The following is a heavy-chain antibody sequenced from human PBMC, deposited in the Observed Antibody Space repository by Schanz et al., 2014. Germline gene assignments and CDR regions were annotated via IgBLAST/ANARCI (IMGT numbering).Heavy chain of an antibody. J-gene: IGHJ5*02. CDR2: IGNGGVTI. D-gene: IGHD1-1*01. CDR3: ARGRVLES. V-gene: IGHV3-11*04. Sequence: VQLLESGGGLVKPGGSLRLSCTASGFPFSDYFMAWIRQPPGRGLEWVSYIGNGGVTIYYADSVKGRFTISRDNSKNSLYLQMNSLRAEDTAVYYCARGRVLESWGQGTLVTVSS. CDR1: GFPFSDYF.